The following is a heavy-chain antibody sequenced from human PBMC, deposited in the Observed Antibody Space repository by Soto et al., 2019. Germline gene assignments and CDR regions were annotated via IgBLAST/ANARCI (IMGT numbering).Heavy chain of an antibody. Sequence: QVQLVESGGGVVQPGRSLRLSCAASGFTFSSYAMHWVRQAPGKGLEWVAVISYDGSNKYYADSVKGRFTISRDNSKNTLYLQMNSLRAEETAVYYCARQYSSSWYAMDYWGQGTLVTVSS. J-gene: IGHJ4*02. D-gene: IGHD6-13*01. V-gene: IGHV3-30-3*01. CDR3: ARQYSSSWYAMDY. CDR1: GFTFSSYA. CDR2: ISYDGSNK.